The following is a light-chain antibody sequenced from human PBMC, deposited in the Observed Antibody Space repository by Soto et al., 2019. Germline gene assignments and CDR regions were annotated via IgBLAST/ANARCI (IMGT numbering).Light chain of an antibody. J-gene: IGKJ4*01. CDR3: QQYSSSPPT. V-gene: IGKV3-20*01. CDR1: QSLSSRY. CDR2: GAS. Sequence: EIVLTQSPGTLSLSPGDRATLSCRASQSLSSRYLAWYRQKPGQAPRLLIYGASNRATGIPDRFSGSGSGTDFPLHHSRLEPDDFAVYYCQQYSSSPPTFGGGTKVEIK.